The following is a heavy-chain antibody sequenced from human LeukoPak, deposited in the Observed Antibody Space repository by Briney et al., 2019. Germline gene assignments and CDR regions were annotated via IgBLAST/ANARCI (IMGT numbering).Heavy chain of an antibody. CDR3: ARGRGITIFGVVITRYYYGMDV. Sequence: PSETLSLTCAVYGGSFSGYYWSWIRQPPGKGLEWIGEINHSGSTNYNPSLKSRVTISVDTSKNQFSLKLSSVTAADTAVYYCARGRGITIFGVVITRYYYGMDVWGQGTTVTVSS. D-gene: IGHD3-3*01. J-gene: IGHJ6*02. CDR1: GGSFSGYY. CDR2: INHSGST. V-gene: IGHV4-34*01.